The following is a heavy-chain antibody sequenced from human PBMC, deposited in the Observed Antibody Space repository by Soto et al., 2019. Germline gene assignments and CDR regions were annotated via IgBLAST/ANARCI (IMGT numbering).Heavy chain of an antibody. CDR3: ARAIRVVATIKFWNYYMDV. V-gene: IGHV1-8*01. D-gene: IGHD5-12*01. Sequence: QVQLVQSGAEVKKPGASVKVSCKASGYTFINYDINWVRQATGQGLEWLGWMNPNSGNTGYAQKFQGRLTMTRNTSISTAYMELSSLRSEDTAVYYCARAIRVVATIKFWNYYMDVWGKGTTVTVSS. CDR1: GYTFINYD. CDR2: MNPNSGNT. J-gene: IGHJ6*03.